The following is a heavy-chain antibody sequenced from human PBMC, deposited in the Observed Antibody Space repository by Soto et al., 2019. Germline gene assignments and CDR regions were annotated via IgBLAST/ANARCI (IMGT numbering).Heavy chain of an antibody. Sequence: QVQLQESGPGLVKPSQTLSLTCNVSGDSISRGGYYWSWVRQNPGKGLEWLGYIYYRGSTYYNPSLTSRVHISVDTSKNHFSLRLSSVTAADTAVYYCARVEVVITRGALDYWGPGTLVTVSS. CDR1: GDSISRGGYY. V-gene: IGHV4-31*03. CDR3: ARVEVVITRGALDY. CDR2: IYYRGST. J-gene: IGHJ4*02. D-gene: IGHD2-15*01.